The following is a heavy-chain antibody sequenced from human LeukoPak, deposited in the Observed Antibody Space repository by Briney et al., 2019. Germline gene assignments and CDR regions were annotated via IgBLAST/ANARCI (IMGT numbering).Heavy chain of an antibody. J-gene: IGHJ4*02. CDR1: GFTFSSYW. V-gene: IGHV3-7*03. D-gene: IGHD3-10*01. Sequence: GGSLRLSCAASGFTFSSYWMSWVRQAPGKGLEWVANIKQDGSEKYYVDSVKGRFTISRDNAKNSLYLQMNSLRAEDTALYYCAKVTRRLLWFGELHNWGQGTLVTVSS. CDR3: AKVTRRLLWFGELHN. CDR2: IKQDGSEK.